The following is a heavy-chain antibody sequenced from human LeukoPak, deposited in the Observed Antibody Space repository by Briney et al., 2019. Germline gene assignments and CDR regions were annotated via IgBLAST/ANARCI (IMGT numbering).Heavy chain of an antibody. D-gene: IGHD7-27*01. CDR3: ARGRGNWGSVYFDY. CDR2: IIPILGIA. Sequence: SVKVSXKASGGTFSSYTISWVRQAPGQGLEWMGRIIPILGIANYAQKFQGRVTITADESTSTAYMELSSLRSEDTAVYYCARGRGNWGSVYFDYWGQGTLVTVSS. CDR1: GGTFSSYT. V-gene: IGHV1-69*02. J-gene: IGHJ4*02.